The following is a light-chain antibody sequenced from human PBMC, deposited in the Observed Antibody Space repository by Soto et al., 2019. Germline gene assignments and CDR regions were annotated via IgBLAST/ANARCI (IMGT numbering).Light chain of an antibody. CDR3: HQRSNWPPWT. CDR1: QSVSSS. V-gene: IGKV3-11*01. Sequence: EIVLTQSPATLSLYPGERATLSCRASQSVSSSLAWYQQKPGQAPRLLIYDASNRATGIPARFSGSGSGTDFSLTISSLEPEDFAVYYCHQRSNWPPWTFGQGTKVEIK. J-gene: IGKJ1*01. CDR2: DAS.